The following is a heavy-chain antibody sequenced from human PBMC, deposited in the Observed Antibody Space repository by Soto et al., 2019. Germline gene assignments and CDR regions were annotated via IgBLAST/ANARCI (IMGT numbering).Heavy chain of an antibody. CDR3: AHRRGDLLTCHYYFDF. J-gene: IGHJ4*02. D-gene: IGHD3-9*01. Sequence: QITLKESGPTLVKPTQTLTLTCTFSGFSLNTRGVGVGWIRQPPGKALEWLALISWDGEKRYRPSLKSRLTVTKDTSENQVVLTMINMDPVDTSTYYCAHRRGDLLTCHYYFDFWGQGTLVTVSS. CDR1: GFSLNTRGVG. CDR2: ISWDGEK. V-gene: IGHV2-5*02.